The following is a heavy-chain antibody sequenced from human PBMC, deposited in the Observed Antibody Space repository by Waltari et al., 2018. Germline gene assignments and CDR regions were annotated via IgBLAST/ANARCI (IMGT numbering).Heavy chain of an antibody. V-gene: IGHV3-48*04. Sequence: EVQLVESGGGLVQPGGSLRLSCAASGFTFSSYSMNWVRQAPGKGLEWVSYISSSSITIYYADSVKGRFTISGDNTKNSLYLQMNSLRAEDTAVYYCARDMSTYYFDYWGQGTLVTVSS. J-gene: IGHJ4*02. CDR2: ISSSSITI. CDR3: ARDMSTYYFDY. CDR1: GFTFSSYS.